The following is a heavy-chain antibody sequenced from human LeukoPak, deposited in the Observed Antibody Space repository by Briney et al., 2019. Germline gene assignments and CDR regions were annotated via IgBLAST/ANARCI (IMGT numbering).Heavy chain of an antibody. CDR2: IKEDGSEK. CDR1: GFTFSTYW. D-gene: IGHD4-23*01. J-gene: IGHJ3*02. Sequence: GGSLRLSCAASGFTFSTYWMNWVRQAPGKGLEWVANIKEDGSEKYYVDSVKGRFTISRDNAKNSLYLQMSSLRAEDTAMYYCARDATNMATVVLYGFDIWGQGTIVTVSS. V-gene: IGHV3-7*01. CDR3: ARDATNMATVVLYGFDI.